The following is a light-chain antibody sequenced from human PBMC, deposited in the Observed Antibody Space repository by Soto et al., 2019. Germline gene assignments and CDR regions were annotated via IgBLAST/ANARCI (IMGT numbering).Light chain of an antibody. CDR2: SNN. CDR1: TSNLGSNT. J-gene: IGLJ2*01. Sequence: QSVLTQPPSASGTPGQRVTISCSGSTSNLGSNTVNWYQQLPGPAPRLLIYSNNQRPSGVPDRFSGSKSGTSASLAISGLQSEDEADYYCAAWDDSLSGRVFGGGTKLTVL. V-gene: IGLV1-44*01. CDR3: AAWDDSLSGRV.